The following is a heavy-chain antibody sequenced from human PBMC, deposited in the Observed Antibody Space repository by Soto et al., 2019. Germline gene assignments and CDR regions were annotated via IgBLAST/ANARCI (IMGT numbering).Heavy chain of an antibody. D-gene: IGHD5-12*01. CDR3: ARHDTIVATRLYYYYTDV. CDR2: IYYSGST. Sequence: SETLSLTCTISGDSISISSYYWAWIRQPPGKGLEWIGYIYYSGSTNYNPSLKSRVTISVDTSKNQFSLKLSSVTAADTAVYYCARHDTIVATRLYYYYTDVWGKGTTVTVSS. J-gene: IGHJ6*03. CDR1: GDSISISSYY. V-gene: IGHV4-61*05.